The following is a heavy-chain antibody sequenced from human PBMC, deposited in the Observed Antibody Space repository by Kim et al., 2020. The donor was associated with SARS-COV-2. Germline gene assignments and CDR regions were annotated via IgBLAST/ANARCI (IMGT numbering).Heavy chain of an antibody. CDR3: ARGLIAAAGTMDY. CDR2: IYPGDSYT. Sequence: GESLKISCKGSGYSFTSYWIGWVRQMPGKVLEWMGIIYPGDSYTRYSPSFQGQVTISADKSISTAYLQWSSLKASDTAMYYCARGLIAAAGTMDYWGQGTLVTVSS. D-gene: IGHD6-13*01. V-gene: IGHV5-51*01. J-gene: IGHJ4*02. CDR1: GYSFTSYW.